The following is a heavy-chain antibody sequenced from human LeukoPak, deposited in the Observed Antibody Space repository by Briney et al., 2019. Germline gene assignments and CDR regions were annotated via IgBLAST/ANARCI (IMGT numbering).Heavy chain of an antibody. V-gene: IGHV3-15*01. CDR3: TTEPPMDFFVVLPA. CDR2: IKSRTDGGTT. Sequence: ETLSLTCTVSGGSVSDYYWSWVRQAPGKGLEWVGRIKSRTDGGTTDYAAPVKGRFTISRDDSKNTLYLQMNSLKTEDTAVYYCTTEPPMDFFVVLPAWGQGTLVTVSS. D-gene: IGHD2-2*01. J-gene: IGHJ5*02. CDR1: GGSVSDYY.